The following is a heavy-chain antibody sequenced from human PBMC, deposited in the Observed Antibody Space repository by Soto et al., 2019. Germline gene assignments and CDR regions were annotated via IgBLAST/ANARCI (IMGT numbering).Heavy chain of an antibody. CDR1: GGSVNSGDYY. Sequence: QVQLQESGPGLLKPSSTLSLTCTVSGGSVNSGDYYWSWIRQPPGKGLEWIGYIYYSGLTYSNPSLKSRLNISIDTSKNPFSLKLSSVTAADTAVYYCARQYGGYEYYFAYWGQGTLVTVSS. CDR3: ARQYGGYEYYFAY. D-gene: IGHD5-12*01. CDR2: IYYSGLT. V-gene: IGHV4-30-4*01. J-gene: IGHJ4*02.